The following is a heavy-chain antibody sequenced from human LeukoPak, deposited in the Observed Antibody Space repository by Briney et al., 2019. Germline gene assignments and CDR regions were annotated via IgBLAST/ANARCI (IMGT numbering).Heavy chain of an antibody. D-gene: IGHD2-2*01. Sequence: ASVKVSCKASGYTFTGYYMHWVRQTPGQGLEWMGWINPNSGGTNYAQKFRGRVTMTRDTSISTAYMELSRLRSDDTAVYYCARGIVVVPAAPLGYYYYYYMDVWGKGTTVTVSS. J-gene: IGHJ6*03. CDR2: INPNSGGT. V-gene: IGHV1-2*02. CDR1: GYTFTGYY. CDR3: ARGIVVVPAAPLGYYYYYYMDV.